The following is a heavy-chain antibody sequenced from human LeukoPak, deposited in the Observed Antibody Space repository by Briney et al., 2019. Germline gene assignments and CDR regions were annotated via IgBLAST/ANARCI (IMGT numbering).Heavy chain of an antibody. V-gene: IGHV4-34*08. CDR1: GFTFSSYA. Sequence: GSLRLSCAASGFTFSSYAMSWIRQPPGKGLEWIGEINHSGGTNYNPSLKSRVTISVDTSKKQFSLKLSSVAAADTAVYYCVTYYFDSSGPKKNYWGQGTLVTVSS. J-gene: IGHJ4*02. CDR3: VTYYFDSSGPKKNY. D-gene: IGHD3-22*01. CDR2: INHSGGT.